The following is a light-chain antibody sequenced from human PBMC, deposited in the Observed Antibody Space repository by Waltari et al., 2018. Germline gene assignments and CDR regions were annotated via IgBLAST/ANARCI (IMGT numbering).Light chain of an antibody. CDR3: QQYYSTPWT. CDR1: QSVLYSSNNKTY. CDR2: WAS. Sequence: DIVMTQSPDSLAVSLGERATINCKSSQSVLYSSNNKTYLAWYQQKPGQPPKRLSYWASTRESGVPDRCSGSGSGTDFTLTISSLQAEDVAVYYCQQYYSTPWTFGQGTKVEIK. V-gene: IGKV4-1*01. J-gene: IGKJ1*01.